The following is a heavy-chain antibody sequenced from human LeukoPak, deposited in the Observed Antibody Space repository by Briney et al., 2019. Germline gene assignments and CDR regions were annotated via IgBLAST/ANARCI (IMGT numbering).Heavy chain of an antibody. J-gene: IGHJ4*02. CDR1: GGSISSYY. CDR2: IYYSGST. CDR3: ARGGVGALDY. V-gene: IGHV4-59*01. Sequence: SETLSLTCTVSGGSISSYYWSWIRQPPGKGLEWIGYIYYSGSTNYNPSLKSRVTISVDTSKNQFSLKLSSVTAAYTAVYYCARGGVGALDYWGQGTLVTVSS. D-gene: IGHD1-26*01.